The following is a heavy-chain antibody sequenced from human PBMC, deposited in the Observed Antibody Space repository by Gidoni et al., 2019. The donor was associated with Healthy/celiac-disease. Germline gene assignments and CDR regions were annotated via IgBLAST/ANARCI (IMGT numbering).Heavy chain of an antibody. CDR1: GGSISSYY. Sequence: QVQLQESGPGLVKPSETLSLTCTVSGGSISSYYWSWIRQPPGKGLEWIGYIYYSGSTNYNPSLKSRVTISVDTSKNQFSLKLSSVTAADTAVYYCARVAMTTDRGRAFDIWGQGTMVTVSS. J-gene: IGHJ3*02. CDR2: IYYSGST. CDR3: ARVAMTTDRGRAFDI. V-gene: IGHV4-59*01. D-gene: IGHD1-1*01.